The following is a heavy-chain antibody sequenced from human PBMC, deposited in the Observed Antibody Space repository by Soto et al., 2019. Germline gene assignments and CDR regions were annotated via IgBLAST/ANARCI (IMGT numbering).Heavy chain of an antibody. CDR1: GGSISSSSYY. Sequence: ETLSLTCTVSGGSISSSSYYWGWIRQPPGKGLEWIGSIYYSGSTYYNPSLKSRVTISVDTSKNQFSLKLSSVTAADTAVYYCARPTYYYDSSGYYYLNWFDPWGQGTLVTVS. CDR3: ARPTYYYDSSGYYYLNWFDP. J-gene: IGHJ5*02. D-gene: IGHD3-22*01. V-gene: IGHV4-39*01. CDR2: IYYSGST.